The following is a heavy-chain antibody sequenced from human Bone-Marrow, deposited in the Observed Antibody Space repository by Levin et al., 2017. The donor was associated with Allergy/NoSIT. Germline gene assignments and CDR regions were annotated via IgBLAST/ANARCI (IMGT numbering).Heavy chain of an antibody. CDR2: ISFDGKKR. V-gene: IGHV3-30*04. Sequence: GGSLRLSCAASGFRFSGYDLHWVRQAPGKGLEWVAVISFDGKKRYYAESVKGRFTISRDNSKKMFFLQMNSLQTEDTSKYFCARGNAFRDCVDVCCSNGFDIWGQGTVVAFSS. CDR1: GFRFSGYD. D-gene: IGHD2-21*02. J-gene: IGHJ3*02. CDR3: ARGNAFRDCVDVCCSNGFDI.